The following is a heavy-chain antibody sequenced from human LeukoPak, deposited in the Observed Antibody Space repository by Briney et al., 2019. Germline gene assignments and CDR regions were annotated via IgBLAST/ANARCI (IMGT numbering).Heavy chain of an antibody. Sequence: SETLSLTCTVSGGSISSYYWSWIRQPPGKGLEWIGEINHSGSTNYNPSLKSRVTISVDTSKNQFSLKLSSVTAADTAVYYCARVSARNYCSSTSCYALAYYYYYYMDVWGKGTTVTVSS. CDR3: ARVSARNYCSSTSCYALAYYYYYYMDV. CDR1: GGSISSYY. CDR2: INHSGST. J-gene: IGHJ6*03. D-gene: IGHD2-2*01. V-gene: IGHV4-34*01.